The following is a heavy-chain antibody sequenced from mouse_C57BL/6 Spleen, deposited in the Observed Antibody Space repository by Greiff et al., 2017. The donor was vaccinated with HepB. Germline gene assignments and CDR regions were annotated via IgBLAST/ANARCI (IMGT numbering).Heavy chain of an antibody. CDR1: GYTFTSYW. Sequence: QVQLQQPGAELVRPGSSVKLSCKASGYTFTSYWMDWVKQRPGQGLEWIGNIYPSDSETHYNQKFKNKATLTVDKSSSTAYMQLSSLTSEDSAVYYCARDGSAYSAIDSWGHGTSVTVSS. V-gene: IGHV1-61*01. CDR3: ARDGSAYSAIDS. D-gene: IGHD3-2*02. CDR2: IYPSDSET. J-gene: IGHJ4*01.